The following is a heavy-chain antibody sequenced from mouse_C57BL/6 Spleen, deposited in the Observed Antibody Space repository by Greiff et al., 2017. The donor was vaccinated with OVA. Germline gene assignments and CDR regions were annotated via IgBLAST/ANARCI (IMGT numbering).Heavy chain of an antibody. CDR2: IWSDGST. CDR1: GFSLTSYG. D-gene: IGHD1-1*01. J-gene: IGHJ3*01. Sequence: VKLQESGPGLVAPSQSLSITCTVSGFSLTSYGVHWVRQPPGQGLEWLVVIWSDGSTTYNSALKSRLCISTDNSKSQVFLKMNSLQTDDTAMYYCARHGEDYGGSPFAYWGQGTLVTVSA. CDR3: ARHGEDYGGSPFAY. V-gene: IGHV2-6-1*01.